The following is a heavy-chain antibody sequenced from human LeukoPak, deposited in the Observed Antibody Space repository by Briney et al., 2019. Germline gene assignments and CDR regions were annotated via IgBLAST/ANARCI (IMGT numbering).Heavy chain of an antibody. D-gene: IGHD6-19*01. V-gene: IGHV1-69*13. J-gene: IGHJ6*02. CDR2: IIPIFGTA. CDR3: ARSRIAVAGTYYYYYGMDV. CDR1: GGTFSSYA. Sequence: RASVKVSCKASGGTFSSYAISWVRQAPGQGLEWMGGIIPIFGTANYAQKFQGRVTITADVFTSTAYMELSSLRSEDTAVYYCARSRIAVAGTYYYYYGMDVWGQGTTVTVSS.